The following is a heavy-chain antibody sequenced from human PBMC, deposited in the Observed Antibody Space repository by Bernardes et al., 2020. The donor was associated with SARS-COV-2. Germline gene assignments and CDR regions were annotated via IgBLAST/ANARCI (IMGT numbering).Heavy chain of an antibody. D-gene: IGHD3-3*01. CDR1: GFTFSSHG. V-gene: IGHV3-33*01. CDR2: IWYDGSNK. J-gene: IGHJ6*02. CDR3: ARQSNTILYYYYGLDV. Sequence: SLRLSCAASGFTFSSHGMLWARQAPGKGMAWVALIWYDGSNKYYADPVKGRFTIYRDNSKNTLYLQINNLRAEDTAVYYGARQSNTILYYYYGLDVWGQGTTGTVSS.